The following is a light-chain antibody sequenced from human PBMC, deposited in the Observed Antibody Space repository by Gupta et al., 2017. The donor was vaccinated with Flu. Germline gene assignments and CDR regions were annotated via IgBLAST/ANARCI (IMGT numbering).Light chain of an antibody. Sequence: PSSLSASVGDRVTMSCRTNQSITSYLNWYQQKPGKAPKLLIFAASNLQSGVPSRFSGSGSGTEFTLTIHSLQREDFAAYYCQQSYRAPWTFGQGTTVDIK. CDR3: QQSYRAPWT. V-gene: IGKV1-39*01. CDR1: QSITSY. J-gene: IGKJ1*01. CDR2: AAS.